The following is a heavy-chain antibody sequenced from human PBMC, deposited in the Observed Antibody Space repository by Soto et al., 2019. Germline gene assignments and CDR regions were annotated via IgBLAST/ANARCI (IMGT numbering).Heavy chain of an antibody. CDR1: GGSISSSTYY. J-gene: IGHJ4*02. D-gene: IGHD3-16*01. CDR3: AGRWGDYFDY. CDR2: FFIGGNT. V-gene: IGHV4-39*01. Sequence: SETLSLTCTVSGGSISSSTYYWGWMRQPPGKGLEWIASFFIGGNTNYNPSLKSRVTISVDTSKNRFSLKLSSVTAADTAVYSCAGRWGDYFDYWGQGTLVTVSS.